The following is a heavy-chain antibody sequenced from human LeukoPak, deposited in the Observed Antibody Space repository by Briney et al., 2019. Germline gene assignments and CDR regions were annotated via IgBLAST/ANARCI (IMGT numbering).Heavy chain of an antibody. V-gene: IGHV1-18*01. J-gene: IGHJ5*02. Sequence: ASVKVSCKASGGTFSSYAISWVRQAPGQGLEWMGWISAYNGNTNYAQKLQGRVTMTTDTSTSTAYMELRSLRSDDTAVYYCARGPLDDIAAAGTDWFDPWGQGTLVTVSS. CDR3: ARGPLDDIAAAGTDWFDP. CDR2: ISAYNGNT. CDR1: GGTFSSYA. D-gene: IGHD6-13*01.